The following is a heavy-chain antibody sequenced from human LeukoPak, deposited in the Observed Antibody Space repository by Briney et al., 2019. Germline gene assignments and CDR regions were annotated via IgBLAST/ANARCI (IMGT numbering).Heavy chain of an antibody. V-gene: IGHV3-49*04. J-gene: IGHJ4*02. Sequence: PGGSLRLSCTASGFTFGDYAMSWVRQAPGKGLEWVGFIRSKAYGGTTEYAASVKGRFTISRDDSKNTLYLQMNSLKTEDTAVYYCTTDGFSLYGSGRTYWGQGTLVTVSS. CDR1: GFTFGDYA. D-gene: IGHD3-10*01. CDR2: IRSKAYGGTT. CDR3: TTDGFSLYGSGRTY.